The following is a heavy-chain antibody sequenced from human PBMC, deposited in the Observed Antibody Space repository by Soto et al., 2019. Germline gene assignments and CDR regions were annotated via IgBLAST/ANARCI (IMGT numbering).Heavy chain of an antibody. Sequence: EVQLVESGGGLGQPGGSLRLSCAASGFTFSGYRMHWVRQAPGKGLVWVSRINSDGSSTDYADSVRGRFTISRDNAKNTLQLQMDSLRAEDTAVYYCARTNYHFHLWGQGTPVTVSS. CDR3: ARTNYHFHL. J-gene: IGHJ4*02. V-gene: IGHV3-74*01. CDR1: GFTFSGYR. CDR2: INSDGSST. D-gene: IGHD3-10*01.